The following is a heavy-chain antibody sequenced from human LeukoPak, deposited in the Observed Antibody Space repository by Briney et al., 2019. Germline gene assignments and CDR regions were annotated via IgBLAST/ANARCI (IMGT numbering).Heavy chain of an antibody. Sequence: PGGSLRLSCAASGFTFSSYSMNWVRQAPGKGLEWVSSISSSSSYIYYADSVEGRFTISRDNAKNSLYLQMNSLRAEDTAVYYCARDRSPVTGDAFDIWGQGTMVTVSS. J-gene: IGHJ3*02. CDR1: GFTFSSYS. D-gene: IGHD2-21*02. CDR2: ISSSSSYI. CDR3: ARDRSPVTGDAFDI. V-gene: IGHV3-21*01.